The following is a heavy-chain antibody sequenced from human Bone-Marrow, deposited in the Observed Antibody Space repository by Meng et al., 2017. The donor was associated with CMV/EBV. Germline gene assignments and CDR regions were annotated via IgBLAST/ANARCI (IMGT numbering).Heavy chain of an antibody. D-gene: IGHD2-2*02. Sequence: ASVKVSCKASGYTFTGYYMHWVRQAPGQGLEWMGWINPNSGGTNYAQKFQGRVTMTRDTSISTAYMELSRLRSDDTVVYYCARDSCSSTSCYIDYYYGMDVWGQGTTVTVSS. V-gene: IGHV1-2*02. CDR3: ARDSCSSTSCYIDYYYGMDV. CDR1: GYTFTGYY. J-gene: IGHJ6*02. CDR2: INPNSGGT.